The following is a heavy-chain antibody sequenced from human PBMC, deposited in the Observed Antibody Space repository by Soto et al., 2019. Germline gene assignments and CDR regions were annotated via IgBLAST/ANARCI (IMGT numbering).Heavy chain of an antibody. CDR2: SGNKADRYAT. V-gene: IGHV3-72*01. CDR1: GFTFSDHF. CDR3: VRGHNSFDQ. Sequence: VGSLRLSCAVSGFTFSDHFMDWVRQAPGKGLEWVGRSGNKADRYATYYAASVRGRFTVSRDDSKTSLYLQMSSLRPEDTAIYYCVRGHNSFDQCGQGTLVTVSS. J-gene: IGHJ4*02.